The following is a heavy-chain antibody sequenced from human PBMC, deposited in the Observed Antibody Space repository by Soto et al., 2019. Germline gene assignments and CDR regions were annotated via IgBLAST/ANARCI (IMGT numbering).Heavy chain of an antibody. CDR1: GGSISSYY. V-gene: IGHV4-59*12. Sequence: PSETLSLTCTVSGGSISSYYWSWIRQPPGKGLEWIGYIYYSGSTNYNPSLKSRVTISVDRSKNQFSLKLSSVTAADTAVYYCARVGYPREFDYWGQGTLVTVSS. J-gene: IGHJ4*02. D-gene: IGHD5-12*01. CDR3: ARVGYPREFDY. CDR2: IYYSGST.